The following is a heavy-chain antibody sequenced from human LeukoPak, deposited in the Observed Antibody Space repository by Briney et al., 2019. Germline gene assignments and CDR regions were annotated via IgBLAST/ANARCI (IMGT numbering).Heavy chain of an antibody. V-gene: IGHV3-30*02. CDR2: IRYDGSNK. Sequence: GGSLRLSCAASGFTFSSYGMHWVRQAPGKGLEWVAFIRYDGSNKYYADSVKGRFTISRDNSKNTLYLQMNSRRAEDTAVYYCAKGRYSSSWYWFDPWGQGTLVTVSS. D-gene: IGHD6-13*01. CDR3: AKGRYSSSWYWFDP. CDR1: GFTFSSYG. J-gene: IGHJ5*02.